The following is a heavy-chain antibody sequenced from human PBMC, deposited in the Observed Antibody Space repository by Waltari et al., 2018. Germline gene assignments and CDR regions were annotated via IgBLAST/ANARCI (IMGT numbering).Heavy chain of an antibody. CDR3: ARGGGVTTVTGFDY. CDR2: IYTSGST. Sequence: QVQLQESGPGLVKPSQPLSLTRTVSGGSIRSGSSYWSWIRQPAGKGLEWIERIYTSGSTNYNPSLKSQVTISVDTSKNQFSLKLSSVTAADTAVYYCARGGGVTTVTGFDYWGQGTLVTVSS. V-gene: IGHV4-61*02. CDR1: GGSIRSGSSY. D-gene: IGHD4-17*01. J-gene: IGHJ4*02.